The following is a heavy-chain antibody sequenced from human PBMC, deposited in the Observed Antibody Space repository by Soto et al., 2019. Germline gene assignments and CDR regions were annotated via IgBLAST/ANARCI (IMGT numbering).Heavy chain of an antibody. CDR2: ISDSSTNI. Sequence: PGGSLRLSCVASGSGFTFSGSSMNWVRQAPGKGLERVASISDSSTNIYYADSVKGRFTISRDNAKNSLYLQMNSLKAEDTALYYCASSSRWYYFNWGQGTLVTVSS. D-gene: IGHD6-13*01. CDR1: GSGFTFSGSS. J-gene: IGHJ4*02. CDR3: ASSSRWYYFN. V-gene: IGHV3-21*01.